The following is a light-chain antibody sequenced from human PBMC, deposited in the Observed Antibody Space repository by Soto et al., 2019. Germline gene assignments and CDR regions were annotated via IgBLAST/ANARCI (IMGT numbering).Light chain of an antibody. CDR3: QQYNSYLYT. J-gene: IGKJ2*01. V-gene: IGKV1-5*01. CDR2: DAS. Sequence: DIQMTQSPSTLSASVGDRVTITCRASQSISSWLAWYQQKPGKAPKLRIYDASSLESGVPSRFSGSGSGTDFTLTISSLQPDDFATYYCQQYNSYLYTFGQGTKLEIK. CDR1: QSISSW.